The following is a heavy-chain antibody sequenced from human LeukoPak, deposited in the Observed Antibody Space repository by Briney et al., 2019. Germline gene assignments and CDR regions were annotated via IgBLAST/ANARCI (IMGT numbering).Heavy chain of an antibody. D-gene: IGHD2-15*01. Sequence: SETLSLTCTVSGGSISSSYWSWIRHPPGKGLEWIGYISYSGSTNYSPSLKSRVTISVDTSKNQFSLKLSSVTAADTAVYYCASMASYCSGGSCTDYWGQGTLVTVSS. CDR2: ISYSGST. V-gene: IGHV4-59*01. CDR3: ASMASYCSGGSCTDY. J-gene: IGHJ4*02. CDR1: GGSISSSY.